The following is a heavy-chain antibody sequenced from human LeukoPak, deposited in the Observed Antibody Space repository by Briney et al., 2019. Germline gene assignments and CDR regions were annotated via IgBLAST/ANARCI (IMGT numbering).Heavy chain of an antibody. CDR1: GGSVSSGSYY. D-gene: IGHD1-26*01. J-gene: IGHJ4*02. CDR3: ARGSGSYPPYLFDY. Sequence: SETLSLTCTVSGGSVSSGSYYWSWIRQPPGKGLEWIGYIYYSGSTNYNPSLKSRVTISVDTSKNQFSLKLSSVTAADTAVYYCARGSGSYPPYLFDYWGQGTLVTVSS. CDR2: IYYSGST. V-gene: IGHV4-61*01.